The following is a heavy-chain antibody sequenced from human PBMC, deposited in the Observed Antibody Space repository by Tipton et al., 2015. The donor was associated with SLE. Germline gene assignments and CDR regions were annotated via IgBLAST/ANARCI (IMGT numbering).Heavy chain of an antibody. CDR2: INHSGST. Sequence: TLSLTCTVSGGSISSYYWSWIRQPPGKGLEWIGEINHSGSTNYNPSLKSRVTISVDTSKNQFSLKLSSVTAADTAVYYCAGRLTRYSGYDYFDYWGQGTLVTVSS. CDR1: GGSISSYY. D-gene: IGHD5-12*01. CDR3: AGRLTRYSGYDYFDY. V-gene: IGHV4-34*01. J-gene: IGHJ4*02.